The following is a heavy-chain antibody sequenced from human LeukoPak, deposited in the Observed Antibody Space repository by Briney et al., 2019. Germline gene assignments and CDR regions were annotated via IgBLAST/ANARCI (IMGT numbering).Heavy chain of an antibody. D-gene: IGHD3-22*01. J-gene: IGHJ5*02. CDR2: IRSNSDGGTI. V-gene: IGHV3-15*07. CDR1: GFTFSNAW. Sequence: GGSLRLSCATSGFTFSNAWMNWVRQAPGKGLEWVGRIRSNSDGGTIDYAAPVKGRFTLSRDDSKTTLYLQMNSLQTENTAVYYCATDFYDSTWGQGTLVTVSS. CDR3: ATDFYDST.